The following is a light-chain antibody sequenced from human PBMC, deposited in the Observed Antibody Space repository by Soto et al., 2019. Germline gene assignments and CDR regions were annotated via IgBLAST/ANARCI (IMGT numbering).Light chain of an antibody. CDR1: QSLGSSN. V-gene: IGKV3-20*01. CDR2: SGA. J-gene: IGKJ1*01. CDR3: QQYGSSPRT. Sequence: EIVLTQSPGTLSLSPGKRATLSCRGSQSLGSSNLAWYQQKPGQAPRLVIYSGASRATGTPDRFSGSGSGTDFTLTISRLEPEDFAVYHCQQYGSSPRTFGQGTKVDIK.